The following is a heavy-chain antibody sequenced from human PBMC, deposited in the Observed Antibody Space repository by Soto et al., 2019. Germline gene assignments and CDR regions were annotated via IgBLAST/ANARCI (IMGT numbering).Heavy chain of an antibody. J-gene: IGHJ4*02. CDR3: ASDHPFLRYSSGWVEIDY. Sequence: QVQLVESGGGLVKPGGSLRLSCAASGFTFSDYYMSWIRQAPGKGLVWVSYISSSGSTIYYADSVKGRFTISRDNAKNSLYLQMNSLRAEDTAVYYCASDHPFLRYSSGWVEIDYWGQGTLVTVSS. D-gene: IGHD6-19*01. CDR2: ISSSGSTI. CDR1: GFTFSDYY. V-gene: IGHV3-11*01.